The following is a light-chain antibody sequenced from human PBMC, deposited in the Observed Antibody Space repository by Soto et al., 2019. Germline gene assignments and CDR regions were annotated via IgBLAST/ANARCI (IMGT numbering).Light chain of an antibody. Sequence: EIVMTQSPATLSVSPGERATLSCRASQSVSGNLAWYQQKPGQAPRLLIYAASTRATGLPARFSGSGSGTECTITISSLQSEDFAVYSCQQDNNWPPITFGPGTKVDIK. CDR1: QSVSGN. CDR2: AAS. J-gene: IGKJ3*01. CDR3: QQDNNWPPIT. V-gene: IGKV3-15*01.